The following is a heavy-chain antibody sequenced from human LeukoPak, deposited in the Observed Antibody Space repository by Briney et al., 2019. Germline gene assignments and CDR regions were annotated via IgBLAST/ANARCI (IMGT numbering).Heavy chain of an antibody. V-gene: IGHV4-61*02. CDR1: GGSISSGSYY. Sequence: SQTLSLTCTVSGGSISSGSYYWSWIRQPAGKGLEWIGRIYTSGSTNYNPSLKSRVTISVDTSKNQFSLKLSSVTAADTAVYYCARVRDSYDSSGYYGSSFDYWGQGTLVTVSS. D-gene: IGHD3-22*01. CDR3: ARVRDSYDSSGYYGSSFDY. CDR2: IYTSGST. J-gene: IGHJ4*02.